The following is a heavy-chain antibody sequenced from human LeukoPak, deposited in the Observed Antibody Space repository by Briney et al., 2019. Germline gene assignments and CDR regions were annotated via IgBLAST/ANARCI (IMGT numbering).Heavy chain of an antibody. D-gene: IGHD3-9*01. CDR1: GYTFTSYY. CDR2: ISAYNGNT. V-gene: IGHV1-18*04. CDR3: ARDTMDVGYFDWLLFGPNFDY. J-gene: IGHJ4*02. Sequence: ASVKVSCKASGYTFTSYYMHWVRQAPGQGLEWMGWISAYNGNTNYAQKLQGRVTMTTDTSTSTAYMELKSLRSDDTAVYYCARDTMDVGYFDWLLFGPNFDYWGQGTLVTVSS.